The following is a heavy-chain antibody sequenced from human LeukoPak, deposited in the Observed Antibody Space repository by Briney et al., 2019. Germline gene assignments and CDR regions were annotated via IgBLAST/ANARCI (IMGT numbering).Heavy chain of an antibody. D-gene: IGHD5-12*01. J-gene: IGHJ5*02. CDR2: ISGRGGST. Sequence: PRWSLRLSWAASRFTFSSYAMRWVRQAPGRGRGWVSAISGRGGSTYYADSVKDRFTISRHNPKNPLYLQMNSPSAEDTAVYYCAKEGSGNDFNNWFDPWGQGTLVTVSS. V-gene: IGHV3-23*01. CDR1: RFTFSSYA. CDR3: AKEGSGNDFNNWFDP.